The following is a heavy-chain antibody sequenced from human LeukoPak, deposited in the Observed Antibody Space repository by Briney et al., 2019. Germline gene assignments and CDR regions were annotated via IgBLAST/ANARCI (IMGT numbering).Heavy chain of an antibody. J-gene: IGHJ4*02. Sequence: PSETLSLTCTVSGGSISSYYWSWIRQPPGKGLEWIGYIYYSGSTNYNPSLKSRVTISVDTSKNQFSLKLSSVTAADTAVYYCANSPGDYYDSSGYFDYWGQGTLVTVSS. CDR1: GGSISSYY. D-gene: IGHD3-22*01. CDR3: ANSPGDYYDSSGYFDY. CDR2: IYYSGST. V-gene: IGHV4-59*01.